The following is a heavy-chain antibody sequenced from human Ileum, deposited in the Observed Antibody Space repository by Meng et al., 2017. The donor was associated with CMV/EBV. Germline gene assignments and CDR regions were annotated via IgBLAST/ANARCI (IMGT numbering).Heavy chain of an antibody. CDR1: GFTFSSYW. CDR2: IKQDGSEK. CDR3: ARGDYYDSSGYPKGEYYYYYYGMDV. D-gene: IGHD3-22*01. V-gene: IGHV3-7*01. J-gene: IGHJ6*02. Sequence: GESLKISCAASGFTFSSYWMSWVRQAPGKGLEWVADIKQDGSEKYYVDSVKGRFTISRDNAKNSLYLQMNSLRAEDTAVYYCARGDYYDSSGYPKGEYYYYYYGMDVWGQGTTVTVSS.